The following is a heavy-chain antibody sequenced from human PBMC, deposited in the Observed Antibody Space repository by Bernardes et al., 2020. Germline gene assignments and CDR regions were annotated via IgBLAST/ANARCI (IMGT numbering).Heavy chain of an antibody. CDR1: GFTFDDFA. CDR3: AKDYETGELGIAVEGYCGH. D-gene: IGHD6-19*01. J-gene: IGHJ4*02. Sequence: LRLSCAASGFTFDDFAMHWVRHSPGKGLEWVSGISWNSGSIGYAASVKGRFTISRDNAKNSLYLQMNSLRPDDTALYYCAKDYETGELGIAVEGYCGHWGQGTLVTVSS. CDR2: ISWNSGSI. V-gene: IGHV3-9*01.